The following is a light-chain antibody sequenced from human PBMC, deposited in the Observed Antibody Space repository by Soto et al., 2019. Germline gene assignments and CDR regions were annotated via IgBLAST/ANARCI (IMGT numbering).Light chain of an antibody. CDR2: EVR. Sequence: QSALTQPASVSGSPGQSITISCTGTSSDVGAYNYVSWYQQHPGKAPKLMIYEVRNRPSGVSDRFSGSRSGNTASLNISGLQAEDESDYYCSSYTSSSTGVFGGGTKLTVL. V-gene: IGLV2-14*01. J-gene: IGLJ3*02. CDR3: SSYTSSSTGV. CDR1: SSDVGAYNY.